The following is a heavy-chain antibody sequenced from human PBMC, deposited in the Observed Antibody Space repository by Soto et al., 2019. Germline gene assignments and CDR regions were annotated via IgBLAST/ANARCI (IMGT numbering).Heavy chain of an antibody. CDR2: IIPVFGTG. CDR3: ARVGGTGGYTYGLDY. Sequence: QVQLVQSGAEVKKPGSSVKVSCKASGGTFSSYAISWVRQAPGQGLEWMGGIIPVFGTGIYAQKFQGRVTITAYKSTNSAYIELSSLRSEDTAVYFCARVGGTGGYTYGLDYWGQGTLVTVSS. D-gene: IGHD5-18*01. V-gene: IGHV1-69*06. CDR1: GGTFSSYA. J-gene: IGHJ4*02.